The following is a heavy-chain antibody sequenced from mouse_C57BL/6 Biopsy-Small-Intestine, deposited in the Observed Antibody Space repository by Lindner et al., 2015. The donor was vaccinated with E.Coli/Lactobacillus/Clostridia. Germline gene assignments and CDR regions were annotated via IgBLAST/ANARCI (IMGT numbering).Heavy chain of an antibody. J-gene: IGHJ2*01. Sequence: VQLQESGPELVKPGASVKISCKASGYAFSSSWMNWVKQRPGKGLEWIGRIYPGDGDTNYNGKFKGKATLTADKSSSTAYMQLSSLTCEDSAVYFCARGTRLDYWGQGTTLTVSA. V-gene: IGHV1-82*01. D-gene: IGHD2-14*01. CDR1: GYAFSSSW. CDR2: IYPGDGDT. CDR3: ARGTRLDY.